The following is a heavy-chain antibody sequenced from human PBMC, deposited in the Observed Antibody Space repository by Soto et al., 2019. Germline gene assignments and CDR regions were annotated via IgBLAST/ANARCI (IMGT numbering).Heavy chain of an antibody. J-gene: IGHJ6*02. V-gene: IGHV3-21*01. CDR2: ISSSSSYI. Sequence: WGSLRLSCAASGFTFSSYSMNWVRQARWRGLEWVSSISSSSSYIYYADSVKGRFTISRDNAKNSLYLQMNSLRAEDTAVYYCARDCSGGSCYSPPYGMDVWGQGTTVTVSS. CDR1: GFTFSSYS. D-gene: IGHD2-15*01. CDR3: ARDCSGGSCYSPPYGMDV.